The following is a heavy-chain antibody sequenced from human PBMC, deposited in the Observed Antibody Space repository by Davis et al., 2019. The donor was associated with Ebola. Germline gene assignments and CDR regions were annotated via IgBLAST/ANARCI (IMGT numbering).Heavy chain of an antibody. CDR3: AKDMGVVVVAANQGYGMDV. CDR2: ISWNSGSI. V-gene: IGHV3-9*01. D-gene: IGHD2-15*01. J-gene: IGHJ6*04. CDR1: GFTFDDHA. Sequence: SLKISCAASGFTFDDHAMHWVRQAPGKGLEWVSGISWNSGSIGYADSVKGRFTISRDNAKNSLYLQMNSLRAEDTALYYCAKDMGVVVVAANQGYGMDVWGKGTTVTVSS.